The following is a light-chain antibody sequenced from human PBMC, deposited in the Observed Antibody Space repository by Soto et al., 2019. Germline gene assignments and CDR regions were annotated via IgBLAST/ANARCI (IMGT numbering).Light chain of an antibody. CDR1: SSNIGAGYD. J-gene: IGLJ2*01. CDR3: QSYDSSLSGVV. CDR2: GNI. Sequence: QSVLTQPPSVSGARGQRVTISCTGSSSNIGAGYDVHWYQQLPGTAPKLLIYGNINRPSGVPDRFSGSKSGTSASLAITGLQAEDEADYHCQSYDSSLSGVVFGGGTKLTVL. V-gene: IGLV1-40*01.